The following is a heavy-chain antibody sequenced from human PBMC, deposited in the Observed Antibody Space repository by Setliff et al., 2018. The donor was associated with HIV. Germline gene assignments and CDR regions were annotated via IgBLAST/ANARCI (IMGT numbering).Heavy chain of an antibody. D-gene: IGHD6-13*01. J-gene: IGHJ6*03. CDR1: GGSISSGSDY. CDR2: IHISGST. V-gene: IGHV4-61*09. Sequence: SETLSLTCTVSGGSISSGSDYWSWIRQPAGKGLEWIGQIHISGSTNYNPSLKSRVTMSVDTSKNQFSLKLSSVTAADTAVFYCARAPTGYSSIWYRNGLTYYNYMDVWGKGTKVTVSS. CDR3: ARAPTGYSSIWYRNGLTYYNYMDV.